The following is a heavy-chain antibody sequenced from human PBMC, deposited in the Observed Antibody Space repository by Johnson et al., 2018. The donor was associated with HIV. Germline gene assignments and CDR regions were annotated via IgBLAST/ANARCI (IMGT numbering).Heavy chain of an antibody. V-gene: IGHV3-20*04. CDR2: INWNGGST. Sequence: VQLVESGGGVVQPGRSLRLSCAASGFTFSSYAMHWVRQAPGKGLEWVSNINWNGGSTGYADSVKGRFTISRDNAKNSLYLQMNSLRAEDTALYYCASTNIVATGGPLGAFEIWGQGTMVSVSS. J-gene: IGHJ3*02. CDR3: ASTNIVATGGPLGAFEI. D-gene: IGHD5-12*01. CDR1: GFTFSSYA.